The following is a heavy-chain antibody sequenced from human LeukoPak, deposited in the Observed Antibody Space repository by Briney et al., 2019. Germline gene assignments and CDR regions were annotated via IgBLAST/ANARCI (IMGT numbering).Heavy chain of an antibody. CDR2: IYYSGST. V-gene: IGHV4-39*07. CDR1: GGSISSSRYY. CDR3: ARATTYDFWSGYYRSAVSWFDP. D-gene: IGHD3-3*01. J-gene: IGHJ5*02. Sequence: PSETLSLTCTVSGGSISSSRYYWGWIRQPPGKGLEWIGSIYYSGSTYYNPSLKSRVTISVDTSKNQFSLKLSSVTAADTAVYYCARATTYDFWSGYYRSAVSWFDPWGQGTLVTVSS.